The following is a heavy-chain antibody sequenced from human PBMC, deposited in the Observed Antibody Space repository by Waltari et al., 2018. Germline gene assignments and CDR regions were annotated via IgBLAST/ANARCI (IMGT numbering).Heavy chain of an antibody. J-gene: IGHJ4*02. D-gene: IGHD2-2*01. CDR2: INTNTGNP. Sequence: QVQLVQSGSELKKPGASVKVSCKASGYTFTSYAMNWVRQAPGQGLEWMGWINTNTGNPTYAQGVTGRFVFSLDTSVSTAYLQISSLKAEDTAVYYCASSNLWYCSSTSCDFDYWGQGTLVTVSS. CDR1: GYTFTSYA. CDR3: ASSNLWYCSSTSCDFDY. V-gene: IGHV7-4-1*02.